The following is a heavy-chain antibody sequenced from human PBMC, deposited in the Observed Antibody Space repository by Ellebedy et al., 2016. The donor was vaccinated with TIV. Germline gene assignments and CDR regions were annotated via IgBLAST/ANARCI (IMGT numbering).Heavy chain of an antibody. D-gene: IGHD1-26*01. V-gene: IGHV3-30-3*01. CDR1: GFTFSSYA. CDR2: ISYDGSNK. J-gene: IGHJ4*02. Sequence: LSLTCAASGFTFSSYAMHWVRQAPGKGLEWVAVISYDGSNKYYADSVKGRFTISRDNSKNTLYLQINSLRAEDTAVYYCAKGVGATWYRGFDSWGQGTLVTVSS. CDR3: AKGVGATWYRGFDS.